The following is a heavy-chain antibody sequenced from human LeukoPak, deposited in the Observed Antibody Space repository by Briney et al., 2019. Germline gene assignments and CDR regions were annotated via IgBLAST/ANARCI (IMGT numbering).Heavy chain of an antibody. V-gene: IGHV1-46*01. J-gene: IGHJ4*02. CDR2: INPSGGST. CDR3: ARTRGYYFDY. CDR1: GYSFTNYY. Sequence: ASVKVSCKASGYSFTNYYMHWVRQAPGQGLEWMGMINPSGGSTTYAQKFQGRVAMTRDMSTSTVYMELSSLTSEDTAVYYCARTRGYYFDYWGQGTLVTVSS.